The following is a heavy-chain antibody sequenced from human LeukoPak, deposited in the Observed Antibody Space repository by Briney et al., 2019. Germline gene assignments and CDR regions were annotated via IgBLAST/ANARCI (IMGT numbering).Heavy chain of an antibody. CDR3: ARALSGSYFGAFDI. J-gene: IGHJ3*02. V-gene: IGHV1-69*06. CDR1: GGTFSSYA. CDR2: IIPIFGTA. D-gene: IGHD1-26*01. Sequence: SVTVSFKASGGTFSSYAISWVRQAPGPGLEWMGGIIPIFGTANYAQKFQGRVTITADKSTSTAYMELSGLRSEDTAVYYCARALSGSYFGAFDIWGQGTMVTVSS.